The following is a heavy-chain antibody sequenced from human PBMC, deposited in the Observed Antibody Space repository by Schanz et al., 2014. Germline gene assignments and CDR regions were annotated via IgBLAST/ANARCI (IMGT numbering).Heavy chain of an antibody. J-gene: IGHJ4*02. Sequence: GQLAESGGGLVQPGGSLRLSCAVSGFTVSSNHMSWVRQAPGKGLEWVAAMSYDGSIKYYGDSVKGRFTISRDNSKNTLYLHMNTLRAEDTAVYYCAKQIHSESLTVTRNWGQGTLVTVSS. V-gene: IGHV3-30*18. CDR2: MSYDGSIK. D-gene: IGHD3-9*01. CDR1: GFTVSSNH. CDR3: AKQIHSESLTVTRN.